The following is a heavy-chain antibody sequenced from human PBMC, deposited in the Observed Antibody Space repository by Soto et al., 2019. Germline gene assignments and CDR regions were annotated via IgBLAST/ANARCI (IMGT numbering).Heavy chain of an antibody. CDR3: ARDRRVVATWTHDAFDI. Sequence: QVQLVESGGGVVQPGRSLRLSCAASGFTFSSYAMHWVRQAPGKGLEWVAVISYDGSNKYYADSVKGRFTISRDNSKNTLYLQMNSLTDEDTAVYYCARDRRVVATWTHDAFDIWGQGTMVTVSS. CDR1: GFTFSSYA. V-gene: IGHV3-30-3*01. D-gene: IGHD1-26*01. CDR2: ISYDGSNK. J-gene: IGHJ3*02.